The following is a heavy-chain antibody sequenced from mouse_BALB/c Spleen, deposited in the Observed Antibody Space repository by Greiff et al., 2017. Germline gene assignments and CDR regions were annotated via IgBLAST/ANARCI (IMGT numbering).Heavy chain of an antibody. CDR1: GYTFTSYT. J-gene: IGHJ4*01. V-gene: IGHV1-4*01. D-gene: IGHD1-1*01. CDR2: INPSSGYT. Sequence: QVQLQQSGAELARPGASVKMSCKASGYTFTSYTMHWVKQRPGQGLEWIGYINPSSGYTNYNQKFKGKATLTADKSSSTAYMQLSSLTSEDSAVYCCAGREYGSSRWCAYGGQGTSVTVSS. CDR3: AGREYGSSRWCAY.